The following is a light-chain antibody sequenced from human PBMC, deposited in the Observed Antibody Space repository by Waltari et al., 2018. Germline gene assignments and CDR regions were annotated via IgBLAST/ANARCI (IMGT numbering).Light chain of an antibody. CDR3: QQRGNWPIT. CDR1: QSINNY. J-gene: IGKJ5*01. Sequence: EIVLTQSPATLSLSPGKRAPLSCRASQSINNYLAWYHQNPGQAPRLLIYDASNRATGVPARFSGSGSGTDFTLTISSLEPEDLGVYYCQQRGNWPITFGQGTRLEI. V-gene: IGKV3-11*01. CDR2: DAS.